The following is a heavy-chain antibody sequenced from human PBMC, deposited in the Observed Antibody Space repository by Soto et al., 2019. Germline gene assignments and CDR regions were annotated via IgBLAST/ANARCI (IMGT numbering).Heavy chain of an antibody. CDR2: MNHHSGNT. D-gene: IGHD6-19*01. V-gene: IGHV1-8*01. CDR3: ARARAVAGNDY. J-gene: IGHJ4*02. CDR1: GYTFTSYD. Sequence: QVQLVQCGAEVKKPGASVKVSCKASGYTFTSYDINWVRQATGQGLEWMGWMNHHSGNTGYAQKFQGRVTMTRTTSTSRAYTELSSLRSEDTAVYYCARARAVAGNDYWGKGTLATSSS.